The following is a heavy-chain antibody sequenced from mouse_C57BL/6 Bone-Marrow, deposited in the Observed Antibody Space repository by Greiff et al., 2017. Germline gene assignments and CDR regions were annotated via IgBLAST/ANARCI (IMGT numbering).Heavy chain of an antibody. CDR2: IYPGSGST. V-gene: IGHV1-55*01. CDR1: GYTFTSYW. CDR3: ASSTMVTTTGYYFDY. Sequence: QVQLQQSGVELVKPGASVKMSCKASGYTFTSYWITWVKQRPGQGLEWIGDIYPGSGSTNYNEKFKSKATLTVDPSSSTAYMQLSSLTSEDSAVYYCASSTMVTTTGYYFDYWGQGTTLTVSS. J-gene: IGHJ2*01. D-gene: IGHD2-2*01.